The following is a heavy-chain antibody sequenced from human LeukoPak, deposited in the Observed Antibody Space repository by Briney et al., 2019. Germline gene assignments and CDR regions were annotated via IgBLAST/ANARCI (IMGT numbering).Heavy chain of an antibody. CDR1: GDSITSSSYY. Sequence: PSETLSLTCTVSGDSITSSSYYWGWIRQPPGKGLEWIGSIYYSGTTYYSPSLKSRVTISVDTSKNQFSLKLSSVTDADTAVYYRARQFLTAMVPRDAFDIWGQGTMVTVSS. V-gene: IGHV4-39*01. J-gene: IGHJ3*02. CDR3: ARQFLTAMVPRDAFDI. D-gene: IGHD5-18*01. CDR2: IYYSGTT.